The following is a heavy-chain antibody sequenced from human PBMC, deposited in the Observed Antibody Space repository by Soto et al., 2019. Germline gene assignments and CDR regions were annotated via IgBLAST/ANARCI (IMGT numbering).Heavy chain of an antibody. D-gene: IGHD2-15*01. CDR1: GFTVSSKY. Sequence: EVQLVESGGGLVQPGGSLRLSCAASGFTVSSKYMTWVRQAPGKGLEWVSLIQSGGTTYYADSVKGRFTISRDTSENTLHLQMDSLRVEDTAGYYCARDDVLCDGGRCYGIPLDVWVKGTTVTVSS. V-gene: IGHV3-66*01. J-gene: IGHJ6*04. CDR2: IQSGGTT. CDR3: ARDDVLCDGGRCYGIPLDV.